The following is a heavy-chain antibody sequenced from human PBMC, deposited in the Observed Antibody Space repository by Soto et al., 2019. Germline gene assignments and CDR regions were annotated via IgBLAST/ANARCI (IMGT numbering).Heavy chain of an antibody. CDR2: INHSGST. CDR3: ARVPGARYCSGGSCYSDIYYMDV. J-gene: IGHJ6*03. CDR1: GGSFSGYY. Sequence: PSETLSLTCAVYGGSFSGYYWSWIRQPPGKGLEWIGEINHSGSTNYNPSLKSRVTISVDTSKNQFSLKLSSVTAADTAVYYCARVPGARYCSGGSCYSDIYYMDVWGKGTTVTVSS. D-gene: IGHD2-15*01. V-gene: IGHV4-34*01.